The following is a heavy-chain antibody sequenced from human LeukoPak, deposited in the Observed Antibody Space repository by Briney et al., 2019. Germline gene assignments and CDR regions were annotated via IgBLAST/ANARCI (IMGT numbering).Heavy chain of an antibody. CDR1: GFTFSTYS. V-gene: IGHV3-21*01. CDR2: ISSSSSYI. CDR3: ARVLGCTNGVCHDAFDI. D-gene: IGHD2-8*01. J-gene: IGHJ3*02. Sequence: PGGSLRLSCAVSGFTFSTYSMNWVRQAPGKGLEWVSSISSSSSYIYYVDSVKGRFTISRDNAKNSLYLQMNSLRAEDTAVYFCARVLGCTNGVCHDAFDIWGQGTVVTVSS.